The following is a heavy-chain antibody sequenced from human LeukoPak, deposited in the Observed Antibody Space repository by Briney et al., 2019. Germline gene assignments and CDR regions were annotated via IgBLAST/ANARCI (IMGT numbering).Heavy chain of an antibody. J-gene: IGHJ4*02. D-gene: IGHD1-26*01. Sequence: GGSLRLTCEASGFTFSDSAMSWVRQASGRGLEWVSLISASGGNSYYADSVKGRFTVSRDSSKNTLHLQMNSLRAEDTAVYYCARDIELSCWGQGTLVTVSS. CDR1: GFTFSDSA. V-gene: IGHV3-23*01. CDR3: ARDIELSC. CDR2: ISASGGNS.